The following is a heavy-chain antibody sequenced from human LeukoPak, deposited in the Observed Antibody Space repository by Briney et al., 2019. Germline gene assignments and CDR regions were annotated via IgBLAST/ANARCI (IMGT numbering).Heavy chain of an antibody. V-gene: IGHV1-18*01. CDR1: GYTLTRYG. D-gene: IGHD3-22*01. J-gene: IGHJ4*02. CDR2: ISAYNGNT. CDR3: ARVRWYYYDSSGYADY. Sequence: ASVKVSCKASGYTLTRYGVAWVRQAPGQGLEWMGWISAYNGNTNYAQKLQGRVTMTTDTSTSTAYMELRSLRSDDTAVYYCARVRWYYYDSSGYADYWGQGTLVTVSS.